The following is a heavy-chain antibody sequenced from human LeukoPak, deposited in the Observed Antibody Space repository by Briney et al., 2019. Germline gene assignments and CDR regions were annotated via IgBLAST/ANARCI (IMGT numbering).Heavy chain of an antibody. V-gene: IGHV5-51*01. CDR2: IYPGDSDT. CDR1: GYSFTSYW. CDR3: ASGFKDTVTTPPYYCGRDD. J-gene: IGHJ6*02. D-gene: IGHD4-17*01. Sequence: GESLKISCKGSGYSFTSYWIGWVRQMPGKGLEWMRIIYPGDSDTRYSPSFQGQVTISADKSISTAYLQWSSLKASDTAMYYCASGFKDTVTTPPYYCGRDDWGQGTTVTVSS.